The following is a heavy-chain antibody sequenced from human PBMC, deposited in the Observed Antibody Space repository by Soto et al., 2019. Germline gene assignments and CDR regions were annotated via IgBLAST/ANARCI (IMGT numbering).Heavy chain of an antibody. V-gene: IGHV3-23*01. CDR3: TRWNGYGDL. CDR1: GFSVSTYG. D-gene: IGHD1-1*01. Sequence: DVQILESGGGLVEPGGSLRLSCAASGFSVSTYGVTWVRQGPGKGLEWGSGVSGGSGATHYRDSVKGRFTITTDYPENTAYLQMNSLRVEDTAVYDCTRWNGYGDLWGQGILVTVS. CDR2: VSGGSGAT. J-gene: IGHJ5*02.